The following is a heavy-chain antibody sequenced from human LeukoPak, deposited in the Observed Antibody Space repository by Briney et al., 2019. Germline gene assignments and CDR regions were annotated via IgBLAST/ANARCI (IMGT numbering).Heavy chain of an antibody. D-gene: IGHD2-15*01. CDR1: GGSVSGDSRSSYY. J-gene: IGHJ3*02. CDR2: IYYSGST. V-gene: IGHV4-61*01. CDR3: ARTPDAFDI. Sequence: SETLSLTCTVSGGSVSGDSRSSYYWSWIRPPPGKGLEWIGYIYYSGSTNYNPSLKSRLTISVGTSRNQFTLKLNSVTAADTAVYYCARTPDAFDIWGRGTMVTVSS.